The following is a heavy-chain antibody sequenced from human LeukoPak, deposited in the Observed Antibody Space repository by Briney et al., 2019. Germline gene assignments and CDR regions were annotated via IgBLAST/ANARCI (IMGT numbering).Heavy chain of an antibody. Sequence: GGSLRLSCAASGFTFSSYGMSWVRQAPGKGLEWVSAISGSGGSTYYADSVKGRFTISRDNSKNTLYLQMNSLRAEDTAVYYCAKTDSSSWYPSVWYFDLWGRGTLVTVSS. CDR1: GFTFSSYG. J-gene: IGHJ2*01. V-gene: IGHV3-23*01. CDR2: ISGSGGST. D-gene: IGHD6-13*01. CDR3: AKTDSSSWYPSVWYFDL.